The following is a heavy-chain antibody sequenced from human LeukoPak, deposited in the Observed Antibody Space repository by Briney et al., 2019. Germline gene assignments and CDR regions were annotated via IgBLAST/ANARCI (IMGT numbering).Heavy chain of an antibody. CDR3: ARDSLQSDAFDI. CDR1: GGSISSYY. D-gene: IGHD4-11*01. Sequence: SETLSLTCTVSGGSISSYYWSWIRQPAGEGLEWIGRMFTSGSTNYNPSLKSRVTISVDTSKNQLSLKLSSVTAADTAVYYCARDSLQSDAFDIWGQGTMVTVSS. V-gene: IGHV4-4*07. J-gene: IGHJ3*02. CDR2: MFTSGST.